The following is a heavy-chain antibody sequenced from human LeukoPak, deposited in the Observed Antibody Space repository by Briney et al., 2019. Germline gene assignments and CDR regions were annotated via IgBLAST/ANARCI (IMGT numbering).Heavy chain of an antibody. V-gene: IGHV1-2*02. Sequence: ASVKLSCKASGYTFTVYFMHWVRQAPGQGLEWMGGLSPNSGVTNYAQRFQGRVTMTRDTSSSTAYMELSRLRADDTAVYYCARDSDGGSFRPLHSWGQGTLVTVSS. J-gene: IGHJ4*02. CDR3: ARDSDGGSFRPLHS. CDR1: GYTFTVYF. CDR2: LSPNSGVT. D-gene: IGHD1-26*01.